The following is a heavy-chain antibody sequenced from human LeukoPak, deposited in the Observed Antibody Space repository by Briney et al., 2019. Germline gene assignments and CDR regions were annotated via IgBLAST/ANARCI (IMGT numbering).Heavy chain of an antibody. Sequence: SETLSLTCTVSGGSISSYYWSWIRQPPGKGLEWIGYIYYSGSTSYNPSLKSRVTISVDTSKNQFSLKLSSVTAADTAVYYCAQGDYGGNSNYFDYWGQGTLVTVSS. CDR3: AQGDYGGNSNYFDY. D-gene: IGHD4-23*01. V-gene: IGHV4-59*12. J-gene: IGHJ4*02. CDR2: IYYSGST. CDR1: GGSISSYY.